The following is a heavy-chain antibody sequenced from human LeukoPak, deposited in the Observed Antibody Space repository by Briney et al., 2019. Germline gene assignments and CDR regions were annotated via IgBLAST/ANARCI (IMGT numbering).Heavy chain of an antibody. CDR2: IKEDGTRL. CDR3: VCHYSDTSGGY. CDR1: GFTFSRYW. V-gene: IGHV3-7*01. D-gene: IGHD3-22*01. Sequence: GGSLRLSCAASGFTFSRYWMNWVRQVPGKGLEWVANIKEDGTRLNYVDSVRGRFTISRDNAKGSLYLQMNSLRAEDTAVYYCVCHYSDTSGGYWGQGTLVTVSP. J-gene: IGHJ4*02.